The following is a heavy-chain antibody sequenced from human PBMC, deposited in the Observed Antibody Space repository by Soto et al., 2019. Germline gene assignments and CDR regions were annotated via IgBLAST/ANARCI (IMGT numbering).Heavy chain of an antibody. Sequence: PGGSLRLSCAASGFTFSSYAMNWVRQAPGKGLEWVSTISGGGDITYYADSVKGRFTISRDNSQNTLYLQMNSLRAEDTALYYCAKCGYGSVIYSETWFDPWGQGTLVTVSS. CDR2: ISGGGDIT. CDR1: GFTFSSYA. CDR3: AKCGYGSVIYSETWFDP. V-gene: IGHV3-23*01. D-gene: IGHD3-10*01. J-gene: IGHJ5*02.